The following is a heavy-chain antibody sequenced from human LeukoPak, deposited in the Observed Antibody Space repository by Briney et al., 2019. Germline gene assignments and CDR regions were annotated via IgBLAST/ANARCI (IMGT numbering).Heavy chain of an antibody. D-gene: IGHD3-3*01. J-gene: IGHJ4*02. CDR2: ISDSGGST. CDR3: AKDPPYDYWSGYPDY. Sequence: GGSLRLSCAASGFTVRNYAMSWVRQAPGKGLEWVSSISDSGGSTYYADSVKGRFTISRDNSKNTLYLQMNSLRAEDTAVYYCAKDPPYDYWSGYPDYWGQGTLVTVSS. CDR1: GFTVRNYA. V-gene: IGHV3-23*01.